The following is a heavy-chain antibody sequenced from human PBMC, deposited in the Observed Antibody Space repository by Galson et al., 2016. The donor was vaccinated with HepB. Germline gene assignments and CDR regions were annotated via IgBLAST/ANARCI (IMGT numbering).Heavy chain of an antibody. CDR2: IYYGGDT. J-gene: IGHJ6*02. CDR3: ARGNPYYYGMEV. CDR1: GGSITSYY. Sequence: ETLSLTCAVSGGSITSYYWSWIRQPPGKGLEWIGYIYYGGDTNYTPSLKSRLTISVDTSKNQFSLKLASVTAADTAVYYCARGNPYYYGMEVWGQGTTVTVSS. V-gene: IGHV4-59*01.